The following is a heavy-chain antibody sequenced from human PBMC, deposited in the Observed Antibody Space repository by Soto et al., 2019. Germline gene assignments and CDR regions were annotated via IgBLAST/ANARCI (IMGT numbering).Heavy chain of an antibody. CDR1: GNPLTDYY. J-gene: IGHJ4*02. CDR2: INPNSGVT. Sequence: QVQLVQSGAELKKPGASVRLSCKASGNPLTDYYVHWVRQAPGQGLEWMGWINPNSGVTNYAQKFQGWVTLTRDTSVSTAYMELNRLKSDDTAVFFCARGVSGWSPFDLWGQGTLVTVSS. V-gene: IGHV1-2*04. D-gene: IGHD6-19*01. CDR3: ARGVSGWSPFDL.